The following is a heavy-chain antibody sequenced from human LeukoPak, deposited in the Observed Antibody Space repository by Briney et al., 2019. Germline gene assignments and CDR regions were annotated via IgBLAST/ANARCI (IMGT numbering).Heavy chain of an antibody. D-gene: IGHD2-2*01. J-gene: IGHJ4*02. CDR1: GYTFTDYY. CDR2: INPNGGDT. CDR3: ARANFLYCSSSTCLFDY. V-gene: IGHV1-2*02. Sequence: GASVKVSCKASGYTFTDYYMHWVRQAPGQGFEWMGWINPNGGDTNYVQKFQGRVTMTRDTSISTAHMEVSRLRSDDTAVYYCARANFLYCSSSTCLFDYWGQGTLVTVSS.